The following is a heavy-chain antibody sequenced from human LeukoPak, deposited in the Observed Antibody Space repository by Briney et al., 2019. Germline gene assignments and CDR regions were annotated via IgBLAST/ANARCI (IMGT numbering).Heavy chain of an antibody. CDR2: ISYDGSNK. J-gene: IGHJ4*02. Sequence: GLEWVAVISYDGSNKYYADSVKGRFTISRDNSKNTLYLQMNSLRAEDTAVYYCARDRSHDYWGQGTLVTVSS. CDR3: ARDRSHDY. V-gene: IGHV3-33*05.